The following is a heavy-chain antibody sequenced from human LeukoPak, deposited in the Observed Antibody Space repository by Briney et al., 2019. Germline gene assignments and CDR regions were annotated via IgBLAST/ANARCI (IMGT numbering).Heavy chain of an antibody. V-gene: IGHV1-2*02. J-gene: IGHJ3*02. CDR3: VTSTGYSSSWGAFDI. CDR1: VFPFTRYY. CDR2: INLNSGGT. D-gene: IGHD6-13*01. Sequence: ASVKVSCKASVFPFTRYYLHWVRQAPGQGLEWMGWINLNSGGTNYAQRFRGSVTLTRDTSISTAYMDLSSLRSDDTAVYYCVTSTGYSSSWGAFDIWGQGTMVTVSS.